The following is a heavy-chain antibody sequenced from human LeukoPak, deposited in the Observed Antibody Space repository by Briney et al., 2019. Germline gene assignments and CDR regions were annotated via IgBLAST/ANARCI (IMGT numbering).Heavy chain of an antibody. CDR1: GGSISSRSYY. Sequence: SETLSLTCAVSGGSISSRSYYWGWIRQPPGQGLEWIGSMYYSGSTYYNPSLKNRVSISVDTSNNQFSLRLSSVTAADTAVYYCASLTLGGGYLLRSQFDYWGQGTLVTVSS. D-gene: IGHD5-18*01. CDR2: MYYSGST. V-gene: IGHV4-39*01. J-gene: IGHJ4*02. CDR3: ASLTLGGGYLLRSQFDY.